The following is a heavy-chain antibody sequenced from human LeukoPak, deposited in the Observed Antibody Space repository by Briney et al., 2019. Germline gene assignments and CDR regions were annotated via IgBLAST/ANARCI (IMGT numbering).Heavy chain of an antibody. V-gene: IGHV3-23*01. CDR1: GFNLSTFS. CDR3: ARRIASAGSFDN. J-gene: IGHJ4*02. D-gene: IGHD6-13*01. CDR2: ISSSGGSA. Sequence: GSLRLSFAASGFNLSTFSKSWVRQGPGKGLEGVSAISSSGGSAYYADSVRDQFTISRDNSKNTLYLQMNSLRAEDTAVYHCARRIASAGSFDNWGQGTLVSVSS.